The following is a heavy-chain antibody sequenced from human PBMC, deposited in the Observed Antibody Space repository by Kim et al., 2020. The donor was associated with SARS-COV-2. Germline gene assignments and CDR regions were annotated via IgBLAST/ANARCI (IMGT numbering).Heavy chain of an antibody. CDR1: GGSFSGYY. Sequence: SETLSLTCAVYGGSFSGYYWSWIRQPPGKGLEWIGEINHSGSTNYNPSLKSRVTISVDTSKNQFSLKLSSVTAADTAVYYCARAHRGNYVWGSYRYTYYFDYWGQGTLVTVSS. J-gene: IGHJ4*02. D-gene: IGHD3-16*02. CDR2: INHSGST. V-gene: IGHV4-34*01. CDR3: ARAHRGNYVWGSYRYTYYFDY.